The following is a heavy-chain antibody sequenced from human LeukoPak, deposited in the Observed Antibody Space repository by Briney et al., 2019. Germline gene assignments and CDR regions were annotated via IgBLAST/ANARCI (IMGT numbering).Heavy chain of an antibody. CDR2: IWYDGSNK. J-gene: IGHJ4*02. Sequence: GRSLRLSCAAAGFTFSSYGMHWVRQAPGKGLEWVAVIWYDGSNKYYADSVKGRFTISRDNSKNTLYLQMNSLRTEDTAVYYCARDKAGYFDYWGQGTLDTVSS. V-gene: IGHV3-33*01. CDR1: GFTFSSYG. CDR3: ARDKAGYFDY.